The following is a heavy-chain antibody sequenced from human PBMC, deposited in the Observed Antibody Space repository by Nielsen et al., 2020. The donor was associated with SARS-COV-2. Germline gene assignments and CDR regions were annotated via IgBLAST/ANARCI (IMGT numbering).Heavy chain of an antibody. J-gene: IGHJ6*02. Sequence: SETLSLTCTVSGGSISSGDYYWSWIRQPPGKGLEWIGYIYYSGSTYYNPSLKSRVTISVDTSKNQFSLKLSSVTAADTALYYCARVGSGYRNYYYYYGMDVWGQGTTVTVSS. D-gene: IGHD5-12*01. V-gene: IGHV4-30-4*01. CDR3: ARVGSGYRNYYYYYGMDV. CDR2: IYYSGST. CDR1: GGSISSGDYY.